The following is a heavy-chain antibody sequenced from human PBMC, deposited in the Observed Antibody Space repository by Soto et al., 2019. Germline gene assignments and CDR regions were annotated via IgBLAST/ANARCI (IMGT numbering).Heavy chain of an antibody. CDR2: INPNSGGT. Sequence: ASVKVSCKASGYTFTGYYMHWVRQAPGQGLEWMGWINPNSGGTNYAKKFQGRVTMTRDTSISTAYMELSRLRSDDTAVYYCARVPGYDSEGYYYYGMDVWGQGTTVTVSS. CDR1: GYTFTGYY. J-gene: IGHJ6*02. V-gene: IGHV1-2*02. D-gene: IGHD5-12*01. CDR3: ARVPGYDSEGYYYYGMDV.